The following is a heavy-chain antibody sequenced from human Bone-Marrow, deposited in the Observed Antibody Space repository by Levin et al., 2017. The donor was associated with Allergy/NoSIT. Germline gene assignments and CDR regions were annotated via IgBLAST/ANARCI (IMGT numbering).Heavy chain of an antibody. J-gene: IGHJ6*02. CDR3: ARDNYVAARPGDRGYGMDV. CDR1: GDSVSSNSAA. CDR2: TYYRSKWYN. D-gene: IGHD6-6*01. Sequence: SQTLSLTCAISGDSVSSNSAAWNWIRQSPSRGLEWLGRTYYRSKWYNDYAVSVKSRITINPDTSKNQFSLQLNSVTPEDTAVYYCARDNYVAARPGDRGYGMDVWGQGTTVTVSS. V-gene: IGHV6-1*01.